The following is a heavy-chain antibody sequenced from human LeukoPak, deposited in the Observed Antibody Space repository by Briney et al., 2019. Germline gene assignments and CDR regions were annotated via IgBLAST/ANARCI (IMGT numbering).Heavy chain of an antibody. V-gene: IGHV1-18*01. Sequence: ASVKVSCKASGYTFTSYGISWVRQAPGQGLEWMGWISAYNGNTNYAQKLQGRVTMTTGTSTSTAYMELRSLRSDDTAVYYCARDELSMATREPFDYWGQGTLVTVSS. J-gene: IGHJ4*02. D-gene: IGHD5-24*01. CDR2: ISAYNGNT. CDR1: GYTFTSYG. CDR3: ARDELSMATREPFDY.